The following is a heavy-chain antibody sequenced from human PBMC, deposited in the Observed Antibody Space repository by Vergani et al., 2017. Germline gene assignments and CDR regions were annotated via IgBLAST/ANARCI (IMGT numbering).Heavy chain of an antibody. CDR3: GMGIAVAGKDWYFDL. CDR2: ISGSGGST. Sequence: EVQLLESGGGLVQPGGSLRLSCAASGFTFSSYAMSWVRQAPGEGLEWVSAISGSGGSTYYADSVKGRFTIASDNSTNTLYVQMNSRIAEDTAVYYCGMGIAVAGKDWYFDLWGRGTLVTVSS. J-gene: IGHJ2*01. D-gene: IGHD6-19*01. V-gene: IGHV3-23*01. CDR1: GFTFSSYA.